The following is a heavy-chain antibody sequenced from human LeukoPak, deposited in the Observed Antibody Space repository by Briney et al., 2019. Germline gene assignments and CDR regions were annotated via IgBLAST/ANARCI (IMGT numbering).Heavy chain of an antibody. V-gene: IGHV4-30-2*01. CDR2: IYHSGST. CDR3: ARGSRGSGHYGMDV. J-gene: IGHJ6*04. CDR1: GGSISSGGYS. Sequence: SETLSLTCAVSGGSISSGGYSWSWIRQPPRKGLEWIGYIYHSGSTYYNPSLKSRVTISVDRSKNQFSLKLSSVTAADTAVYYCARGSRGSGHYGMDVWGKGTTVTVSS. D-gene: IGHD3-10*01.